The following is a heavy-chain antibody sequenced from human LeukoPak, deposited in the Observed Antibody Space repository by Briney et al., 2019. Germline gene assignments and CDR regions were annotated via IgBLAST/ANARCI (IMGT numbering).Heavy chain of an antibody. D-gene: IGHD3-22*01. J-gene: IGHJ6*03. Sequence: ASVKVSCKASGYTFTSYGISWVRQAPGQGLEWMGWISAYNGNTNYAQKLQGRVTMATDTSTSTAYMELRSLRSDDTAVYYCARGGYWHPISEQENYYYYMDVWGKGTTVTVSS. CDR2: ISAYNGNT. V-gene: IGHV1-18*01. CDR1: GYTFTSYG. CDR3: ARGGYWHPISEQENYYYYMDV.